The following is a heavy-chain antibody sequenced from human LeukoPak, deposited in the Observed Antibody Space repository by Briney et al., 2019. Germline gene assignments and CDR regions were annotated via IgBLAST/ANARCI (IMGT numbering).Heavy chain of an antibody. CDR2: IYYSGST. J-gene: IGHJ2*01. CDR3: ARDGIGFGELLSPGYFDL. CDR1: GGSISSGDYY. V-gene: IGHV4-30-4*01. Sequence: SQTLSLTCTVSGGSISSGDYYWSWIRQPPGKGLEWIGYIYYSGSTYYNPSLKSRVTISVDTSKNQFPLKLSSVTAADTAVYYCARDGIGFGELLSPGYFDLWGRGTLVTVSS. D-gene: IGHD3-10*01.